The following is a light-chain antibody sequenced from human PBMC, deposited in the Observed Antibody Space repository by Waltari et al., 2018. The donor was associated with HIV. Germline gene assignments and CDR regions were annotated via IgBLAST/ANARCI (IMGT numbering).Light chain of an antibody. J-gene: IGLJ2*01. CDR3: AAWDDSLSGVV. CDR1: SSNIGNNP. V-gene: IGLV1-44*01. Sequence: QSVMTQPPSASGTPGQSVTISCSGSSSNIGNNPVNWYQQLPGTAPKLLIYTIIQRPSGVPDRFFGSRSGTSASLAISGLQSEDEADYYCAAWDDSLSGVVFGGGTKLTVL. CDR2: TII.